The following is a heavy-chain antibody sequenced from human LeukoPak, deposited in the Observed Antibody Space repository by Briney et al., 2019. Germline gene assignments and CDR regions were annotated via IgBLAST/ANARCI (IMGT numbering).Heavy chain of an antibody. CDR3: ARGRGTNFDY. V-gene: IGHV3-21*01. CDR2: ISSSSSYI. Sequence: GGSLRLSCAASGFTFSSYSMNWVRQAPGKGLEWGSSISSSSSYIYYADSVKGRFTISRDNAKNSLYLQMNSLRAEDTAVYYCARGRGTNFDYWGQGTLVTVSS. J-gene: IGHJ4*02. CDR1: GFTFSSYS. D-gene: IGHD1-26*01.